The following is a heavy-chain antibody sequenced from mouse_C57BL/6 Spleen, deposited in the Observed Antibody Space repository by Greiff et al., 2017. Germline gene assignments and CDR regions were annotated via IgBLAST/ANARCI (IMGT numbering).Heavy chain of an antibody. CDR1: GFSFNTYA. CDR3: VRPSLFYYAMDY. Sequence: EVQLVESGGGLVQPKGSLKLSCAASGFSFNTYAMNWVRQAPGKGLAWVARIRSKSNNYATYYADSVKDRFTISRDDSESMLYLQMNNLKTEDTAMYYCVRPSLFYYAMDYWGQGTSVTVSS. CDR2: IRSKSNNYAT. V-gene: IGHV10-1*01. J-gene: IGHJ4*01.